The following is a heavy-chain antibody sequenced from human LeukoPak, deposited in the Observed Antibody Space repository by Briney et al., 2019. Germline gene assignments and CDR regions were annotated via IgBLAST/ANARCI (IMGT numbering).Heavy chain of an antibody. D-gene: IGHD6-19*01. CDR3: AKDHWLVWGGTHYFDY. CDR1: GFTFSGSA. V-gene: IGHV3-73*01. J-gene: IGHJ4*02. Sequence: GGSLKLSCAASGFTFSGSAMHWVRQASGKGLEWVGRIRSKANSYATAYAASVKGRFTISRDDSKNTAYLQMNSLRAEDTAIYYCAKDHWLVWGGTHYFDYWGQGALVTVSS. CDR2: IRSKANSYAT.